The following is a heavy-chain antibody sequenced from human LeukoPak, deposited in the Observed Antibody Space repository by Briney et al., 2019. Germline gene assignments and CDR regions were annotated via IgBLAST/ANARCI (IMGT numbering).Heavy chain of an antibody. V-gene: IGHV3-30*04. J-gene: IGHJ4*02. CDR2: ISYDGSNK. D-gene: IGHD5-24*01. CDR3: AKGGDGWYFDY. CDR1: GFTFSSYA. Sequence: GGSLRLSCAASGFTFSSYAMHWVRQAPGKGLEWVAVISYDGSNKYYADSVKGRFTISRDNSKNTLYLQMNSLRAEDTAVYYCAKGGDGWYFDYWGQGTLVTVSS.